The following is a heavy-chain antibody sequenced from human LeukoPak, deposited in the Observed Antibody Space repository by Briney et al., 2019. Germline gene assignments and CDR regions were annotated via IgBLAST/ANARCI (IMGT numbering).Heavy chain of an antibody. D-gene: IGHD3-10*01. J-gene: IGHJ4*02. CDR2: FDPEDGET. CDR3: ATGRSGIPSWNFDY. Sequence: ASVEVSCKVSGYTLTELSMHWVRQAPGKGLEWMGGFDPEDGETIYAQKVQGRVTMTEDTSTDTAYMELSSLRSEDTAVYYCATGRSGIPSWNFDYWGQGTLVTVSS. CDR1: GYTLTELS. V-gene: IGHV1-24*01.